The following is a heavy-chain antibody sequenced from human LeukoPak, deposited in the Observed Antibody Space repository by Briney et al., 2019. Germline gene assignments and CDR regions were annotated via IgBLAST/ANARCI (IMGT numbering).Heavy chain of an antibody. J-gene: IGHJ4*02. D-gene: IGHD3-3*01. CDR3: ARDSEGLLRGAYFDY. CDR1: GFTFSSYW. V-gene: IGHV3-7*01. Sequence: GGSLRLSCAASGFTFSSYWMSWVRQAPGKGLEWVANIKQDGSEKYYVDSVKGRFTTSRDNAKNSLYLQMNSLRAEDTAVYYCARDSEGLLRGAYFDYWGQGTLVTVSS. CDR2: IKQDGSEK.